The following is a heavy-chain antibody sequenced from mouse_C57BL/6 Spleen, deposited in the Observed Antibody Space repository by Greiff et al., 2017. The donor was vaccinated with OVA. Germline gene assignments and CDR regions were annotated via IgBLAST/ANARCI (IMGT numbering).Heavy chain of an antibody. CDR1: GYTFTSYW. Sequence: VQLQQPGAELVKPGASVKMSCKASGYTFTSYWITWVKQRPGQGLEWIGDIYPGSGSTNYNEKFKSKATLTVDTSSSTACMQLSSLTSQDTAVYYCARRGGNYYGSSGPYYAMDYWGQGTSVTVSS. CDR2: IYPGSGST. V-gene: IGHV1-55*01. J-gene: IGHJ4*01. D-gene: IGHD1-1*01. CDR3: ARRGGNYYGSSGPYYAMDY.